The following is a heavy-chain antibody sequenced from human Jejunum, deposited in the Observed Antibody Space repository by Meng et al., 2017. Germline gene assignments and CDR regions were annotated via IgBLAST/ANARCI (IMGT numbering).Heavy chain of an antibody. CDR3: ARADYVRYFDL. CDR2: VYHSGST. J-gene: IGHJ2*01. D-gene: IGHD3-10*02. V-gene: IGHV4-4*02. CDR1: GGSIESNNW. Sequence: VRMQVPGPGAWKPSAPLSLTCAVSGGSIESNNWWTWIRQPPGQGLEWIGEVYHSGSTHYNPSLQSRVTISIDNSKNRFSLSLNSVTAADTAIYYCARADYVRYFDLWGRGTLVTVSS.